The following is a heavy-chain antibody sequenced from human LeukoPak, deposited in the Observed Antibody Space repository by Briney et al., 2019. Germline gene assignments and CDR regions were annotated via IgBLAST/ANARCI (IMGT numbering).Heavy chain of an antibody. CDR3: ASTTVTTYWYFDL. Sequence: SETLSLTCTVSGGSISSSSYYWGWIRQPAGKGLEWIGSIYYSGSTYYNPSLKSRVTMSVDTSKNQFSLKLSSVTAADTAVYYCASTTVTTYWYFDLWGRGTLVTVSS. CDR2: IYYSGST. V-gene: IGHV4-39*07. CDR1: GGSISSSSYY. D-gene: IGHD4-17*01. J-gene: IGHJ2*01.